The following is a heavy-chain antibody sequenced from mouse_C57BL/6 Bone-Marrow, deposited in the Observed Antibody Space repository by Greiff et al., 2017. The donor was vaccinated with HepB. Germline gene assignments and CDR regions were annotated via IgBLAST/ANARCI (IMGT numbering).Heavy chain of an antibody. CDR2: IWSDGST. Sequence: VHLVESGPGLVAPSQSLSITCTVSGFSFTSYGVHWVRQPPGKGLEWLVVIWSDGSTTYNSALKSRLSISKDNSKSQVFLKMNSLQTDDTAMYYCARHTTVVAHFDYWGQGTTLTVSS. D-gene: IGHD1-1*01. J-gene: IGHJ2*01. CDR3: ARHTTVVAHFDY. V-gene: IGHV2-6-1*01. CDR1: GFSFTSYG.